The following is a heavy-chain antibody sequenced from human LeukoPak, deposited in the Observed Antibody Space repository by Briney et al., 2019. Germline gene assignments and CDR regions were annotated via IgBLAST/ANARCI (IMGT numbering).Heavy chain of an antibody. CDR2: IIPILGTT. CDR3: ARDLPIEEYYDRGGYYS. V-gene: IGHV1-69*05. D-gene: IGHD3-22*01. J-gene: IGHJ4*02. CDR1: GGTFASYA. Sequence: GASVKVSCKASGGTFASYAFNWVRQAPGQGLEWMGGIIPILGTTNYGEKFQGRVTITTGESTSTAYMELSSLRSEDTGVYYCARDLPIEEYYDRGGYYSWGQGTLVTVSS.